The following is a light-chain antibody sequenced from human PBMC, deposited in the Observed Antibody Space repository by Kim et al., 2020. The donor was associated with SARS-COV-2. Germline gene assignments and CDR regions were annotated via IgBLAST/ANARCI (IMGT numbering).Light chain of an antibody. CDR1: SSDVGGYNY. CDR2: DVS. CDR3: YSYAGSYTWV. V-gene: IGLV2-11*01. J-gene: IGLJ3*02. Sequence: LTQPRSVSGSPGQSVTISCTGTSSDVGGYNYVSWYQEHPGKAPKLMIYDVSKRPPGVPDRFSGSKSGNTASLTISGLQAEDEADYYCYSYAGSYTWVFGGGTQLTVL.